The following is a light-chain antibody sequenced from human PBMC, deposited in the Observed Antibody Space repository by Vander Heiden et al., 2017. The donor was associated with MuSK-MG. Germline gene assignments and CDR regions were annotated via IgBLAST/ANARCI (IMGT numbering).Light chain of an antibody. J-gene: IGLJ1*01. CDR1: SGSVSASYH. CDR2: NTN. Sequence: QTVVTQEPSSSVSPGGTVTLTCGLSSGSVSASYHPSWYQQTPGQAPRTLIYNTNIRSSGVPDRFSGSILGNKAALTITSAQVDDESDYYCVRSVGGGIFVFGTGTKVTVL. V-gene: IGLV8-61*01. CDR3: VRSVGGGIFV.